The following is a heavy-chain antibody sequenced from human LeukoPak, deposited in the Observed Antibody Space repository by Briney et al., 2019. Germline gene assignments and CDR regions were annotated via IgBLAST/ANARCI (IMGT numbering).Heavy chain of an antibody. Sequence: SGTLSLTCTVSGGSISNYHWTWIRQPAGKGLEWIGQIHTSGSTNYYPPLKSRVTLSIDTPENQISLTMRSVTAADTAVYYCARRDYSSGWSFDKWGQGTLVTVST. D-gene: IGHD6-19*01. CDR3: ARRDYSSGWSFDK. J-gene: IGHJ4*02. V-gene: IGHV4-4*07. CDR2: IHTSGST. CDR1: GGSISNYH.